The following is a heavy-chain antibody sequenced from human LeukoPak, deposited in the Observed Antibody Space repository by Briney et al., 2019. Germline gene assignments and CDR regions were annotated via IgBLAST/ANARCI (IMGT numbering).Heavy chain of an antibody. Sequence: GESLKISCKGSGYSFTYYWIGWVRQMPGKGLEWMGIIYPGDSDTKYSPSFQGQVTISADKSINTAYLQWSSLKASDTAMYYCARHSSAWPIDYWGQGTLVTVSS. CDR2: IYPGDSDT. J-gene: IGHJ4*02. CDR1: GYSFTYYW. CDR3: ARHSSAWPIDY. D-gene: IGHD6-25*01. V-gene: IGHV5-51*01.